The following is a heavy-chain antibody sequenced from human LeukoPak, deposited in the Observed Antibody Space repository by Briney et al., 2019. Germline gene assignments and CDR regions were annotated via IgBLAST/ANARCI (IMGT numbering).Heavy chain of an antibody. J-gene: IGHJ4*02. V-gene: IGHV3-30*02. CDR3: VRGFDYGFHY. CDR2: MQNDGSEQ. CDR1: GFIISRSA. D-gene: IGHD4-17*01. Sequence: QAGGSLRLSCAASGFIISRSAMDWVRHAPGKGLEWVAFMQNDGSEQWYADSVKGRVIISRDISKNTLDLQMNSLRIEDTAIYYCVRGFDYGFHYWGQGTVVSVSS.